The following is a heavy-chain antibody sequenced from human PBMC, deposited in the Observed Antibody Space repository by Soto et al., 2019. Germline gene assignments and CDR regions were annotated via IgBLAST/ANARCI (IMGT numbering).Heavy chain of an antibody. J-gene: IGHJ3*02. CDR2: LIPNRGIA. V-gene: IGHV1-69*02. D-gene: IGHD3-9*01. CDR1: GGTFSSYT. CDR3: ALGRGDCDNNI. Sequence: QVQLVQSGAEVKKPGSSVKVSCKASGGTFSSYTISWVRQAPGQGLEWMGSLIPNRGIANYAQKFQGRVPITADKSTSTDDMELSRLRSDDTAMYYCALGRGDCDNNISGQGTMVTVSS.